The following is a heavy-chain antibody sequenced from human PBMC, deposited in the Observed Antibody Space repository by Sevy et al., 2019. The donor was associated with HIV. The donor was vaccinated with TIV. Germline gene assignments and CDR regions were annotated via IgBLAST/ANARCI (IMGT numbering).Heavy chain of an antibody. CDR1: GYTFTGYY. J-gene: IGHJ5*02. CDR3: ARGYCSSTSCYFAVLMVYVQYNWFDP. CDR2: INPNSGGT. V-gene: IGHV1-2*02. D-gene: IGHD2-2*01. Sequence: ASVKVSCKASGYTFTGYYMHWVRQAPGQGLEWMGWINPNSGGTNYAQKFQGRVTMTRDTSISTAYMELSRLRSYDTAVYYCARGYCSSTSCYFAVLMVYVQYNWFDPWGQGTLVTVSS.